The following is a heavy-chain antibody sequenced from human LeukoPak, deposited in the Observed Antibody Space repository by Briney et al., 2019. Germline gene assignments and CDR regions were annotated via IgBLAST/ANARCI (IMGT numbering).Heavy chain of an antibody. V-gene: IGHV3-74*01. Sequence: QPRGSLRLSCAASGFTLSSYWMHWVRQAPGKGLVWVSRINSDGRITTYADSVKGRFTISRDNAKSTLYLQMNSLRAEDTAVCYCARGGTGNYRFDYWGQGTLVTVSS. D-gene: IGHD1-7*01. CDR3: ARGGTGNYRFDY. J-gene: IGHJ4*02. CDR1: GFTLSSYW. CDR2: INSDGRIT.